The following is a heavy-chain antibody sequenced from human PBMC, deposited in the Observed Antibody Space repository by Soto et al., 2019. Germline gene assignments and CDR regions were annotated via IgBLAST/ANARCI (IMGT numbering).Heavy chain of an antibody. Sequence: EVQLVESGGGLVKPGGSLRLSCAASGFTFGIYTMNWVRQAPGKGLEWVASIGTTSPYIYYADSVRGRFTISRDNAKNSLYLQMHSLRSEDTAVYCCARVMCGDCSAYYYYSMDVWGQGTTVTVSS. CDR2: IGTTSPYI. CDR1: GFTFGIYT. V-gene: IGHV3-21*01. J-gene: IGHJ6*02. CDR3: ARVMCGDCSAYYYYSMDV. D-gene: IGHD2-21*02.